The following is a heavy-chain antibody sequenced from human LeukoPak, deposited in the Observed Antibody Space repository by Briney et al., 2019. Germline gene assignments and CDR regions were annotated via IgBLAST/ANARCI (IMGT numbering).Heavy chain of an antibody. Sequence: GESLRLSCAASGFSFSTNAMSWVRQAPGKGLEWVSAISGSGGSTYYADSVKGRFSISRDNSKNTLYLQMDSLRGEDTAVYYCAKEVNGRYYVDYWGQGTLVTVSS. V-gene: IGHV3-23*01. CDR2: ISGSGGST. CDR1: GFSFSTNA. CDR3: AKEVNGRYYVDY. D-gene: IGHD2-8*01. J-gene: IGHJ4*02.